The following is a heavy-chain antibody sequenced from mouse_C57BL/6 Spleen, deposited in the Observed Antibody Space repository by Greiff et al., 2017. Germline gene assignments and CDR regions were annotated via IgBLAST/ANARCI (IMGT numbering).Heavy chain of an antibody. J-gene: IGHJ2*01. CDR3: ARGTVYYLDY. Sequence: QVQLQQPGAELVMPGASVKLSCKASGYTFTSYWMHWVKQRPGQGLEWIGEIDPSDSYTNYNQKFKGKSTLTVDKSSSTAYMQLSSLTSEDSAVYYCARGTVYYLDYWGQGTTLTVSS. V-gene: IGHV1-69*01. D-gene: IGHD4-1*01. CDR1: GYTFTSYW. CDR2: IDPSDSYT.